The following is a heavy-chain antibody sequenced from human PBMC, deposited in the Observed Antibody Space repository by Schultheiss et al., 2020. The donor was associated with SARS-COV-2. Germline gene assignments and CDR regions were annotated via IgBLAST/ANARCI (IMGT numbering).Heavy chain of an antibody. J-gene: IGHJ2*01. CDR1: GFTFSDSY. D-gene: IGHD3-22*01. V-gene: IGHV3-11*06. CDR2: ISSSSSYI. Sequence: GESLKISCAASGFTFSDSYMSWIRQAPGKGLEWVSYISSSSSYINYADSVKGRFTISRDNGKNSLYLQMNSLRVEDTAVYYCARGPPSYYYDSSGSWGGDFDLWGRGTLVTVSS. CDR3: ARGPPSYYYDSSGSWGGDFDL.